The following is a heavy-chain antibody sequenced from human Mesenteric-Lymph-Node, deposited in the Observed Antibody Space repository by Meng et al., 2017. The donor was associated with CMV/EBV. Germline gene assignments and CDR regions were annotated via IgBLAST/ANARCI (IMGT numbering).Heavy chain of an antibody. Sequence: GGSLRLSCAASGFTFSSYAMSWVRQAAGKGLEWVSNISGSGGSTYYADSVKGRFTISRDNSKNTLYLQMNSLRAEDTAVYYCARGDWDRGSDYWGQGTLVTVSS. J-gene: IGHJ4*02. V-gene: IGHV3-23*01. CDR2: ISGSGGST. CDR3: ARGDWDRGSDY. D-gene: IGHD3-10*01. CDR1: GFTFSSYA.